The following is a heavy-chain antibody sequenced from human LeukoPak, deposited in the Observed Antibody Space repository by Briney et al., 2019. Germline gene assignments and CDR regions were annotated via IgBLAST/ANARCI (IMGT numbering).Heavy chain of an antibody. CDR3: ARAPLTPRYFDY. Sequence: GGSLRLSCAASGFTFSGYWMNWVRQAPGKGLEWVANIKQDGSEKYYVDSVKGRFTISRDNAKNSLYLQMGSLRAEDTAVYYCARAPLTPRYFDYWGQGTLVTVSS. J-gene: IGHJ4*02. CDR1: GFTFSGYW. V-gene: IGHV3-7*03. CDR2: IKQDGSEK.